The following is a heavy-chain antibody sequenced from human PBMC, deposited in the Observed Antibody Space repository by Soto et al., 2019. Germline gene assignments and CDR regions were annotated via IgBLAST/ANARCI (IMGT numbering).Heavy chain of an antibody. D-gene: IGHD2-8*01. Sequence: QVQLVQSGAEVKKPGASVKVSCKASGYTFTSYYMHWVRQAPGQGLEWMGIINPSGGSTSYAQKFLGRVTMTRDTSTSTVYMELSSLRSEDTAVYYCARDVGGYCTNGVCYLDYWGQGTLVTVSS. CDR3: ARDVGGYCTNGVCYLDY. J-gene: IGHJ4*02. CDR1: GYTFTSYY. V-gene: IGHV1-46*01. CDR2: INPSGGST.